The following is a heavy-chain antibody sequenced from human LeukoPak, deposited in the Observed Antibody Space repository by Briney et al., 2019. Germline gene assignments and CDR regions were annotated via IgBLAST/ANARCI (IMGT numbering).Heavy chain of an antibody. CDR3: AKGRGSGSYYYLDY. D-gene: IGHD1-26*01. V-gene: IGHV3-30*02. CDR1: GFTFSSYG. Sequence: GGSLRLSCAASGFTFSSYGMHWVRQAPGKGLEWVALIRYDGSNKYYADSVKGRFTISRDNSKNTLYLQMNSLRAEDTAVYYCAKGRGSGSYYYLDYWGQGTLVTVSS. J-gene: IGHJ4*02. CDR2: IRYDGSNK.